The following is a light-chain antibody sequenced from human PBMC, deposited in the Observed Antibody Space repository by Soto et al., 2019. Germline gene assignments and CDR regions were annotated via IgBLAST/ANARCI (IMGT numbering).Light chain of an antibody. J-gene: IGLJ3*02. Sequence: QSVLTQPPSASGTPGQRVTISCSGSSSNIGSNIVNWYQQLPGTAPKLLIYSNNRRPSGVPDRFSGSKSGTSASLAISGLQSEDEAAYYCAAWDDSLNGRVFGGGTKLTVL. CDR1: SSNIGSNI. V-gene: IGLV1-44*01. CDR3: AAWDDSLNGRV. CDR2: SNN.